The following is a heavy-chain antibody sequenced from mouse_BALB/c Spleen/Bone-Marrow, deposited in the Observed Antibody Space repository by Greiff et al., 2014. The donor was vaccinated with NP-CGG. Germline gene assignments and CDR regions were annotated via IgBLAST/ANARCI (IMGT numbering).Heavy chain of an antibody. CDR3: ASGGMITSQAWFAY. D-gene: IGHD2-4*01. CDR1: GYSFTGYY. V-gene: IGHV1S34*01. J-gene: IGHJ3*01. CDR2: ISCYNGAT. Sequence: VVKTGASVKISCKASGYSFTGYYMHWVKQSHGKSLEWIGYISCYNGATSYNQKFKGKATFTVDTSSSTAYMQFNSRTSEDSAVYYCASGGMITSQAWFAYWGQGTLVTVSA.